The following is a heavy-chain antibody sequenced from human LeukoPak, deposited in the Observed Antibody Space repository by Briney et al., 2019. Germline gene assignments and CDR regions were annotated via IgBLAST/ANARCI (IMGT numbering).Heavy chain of an antibody. J-gene: IGHJ3*02. Sequence: GESLKISCKGSGYRFTTYWICWVRQMPGKGLEWIGIIYPTDSDTIYSPSFQGHVTISADRSLNTAYLQWSSLKASDTGMYYCARQGFSGNYQGDAFDIWGQGTMVTVYS. CDR3: ARQGFSGNYQGDAFDI. V-gene: IGHV5-51*01. CDR2: IYPTDSDT. D-gene: IGHD1-26*01. CDR1: GYRFTTYW.